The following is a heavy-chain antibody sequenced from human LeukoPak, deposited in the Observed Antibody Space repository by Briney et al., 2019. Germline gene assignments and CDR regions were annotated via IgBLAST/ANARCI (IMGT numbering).Heavy chain of an antibody. Sequence: PGGSLRLSCAASGFTFSNAWMSWVRQAPGKGLEWVGRIKSKTDGGTTDYAAPVKGRFTISRDDSKNTLYLQMNSLKTEDTAVYYCTTDLTYYYDSSGYYAQDYWGQGTLVTVSS. V-gene: IGHV3-15*01. CDR1: GFTFSNAW. J-gene: IGHJ4*02. CDR2: IKSKTDGGTT. D-gene: IGHD3-22*01. CDR3: TTDLTYYYDSSGYYAQDY.